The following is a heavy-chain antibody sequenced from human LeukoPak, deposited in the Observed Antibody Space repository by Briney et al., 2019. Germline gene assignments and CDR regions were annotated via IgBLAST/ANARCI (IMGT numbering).Heavy chain of an antibody. CDR1: GYTLTELS. Sequence: ASVKVSRKVSGYTLTELSMHWGRQAPGKGLEWMGGFDPEDGETIYAQKFQGRVTMTEDTSTDTAYMELSSLRSEDTAVYYCATVAMIVVGPLGYFDYWGQGTLVTVSS. CDR2: FDPEDGET. CDR3: ATVAMIVVGPLGYFDY. J-gene: IGHJ4*02. V-gene: IGHV1-24*01. D-gene: IGHD3-22*01.